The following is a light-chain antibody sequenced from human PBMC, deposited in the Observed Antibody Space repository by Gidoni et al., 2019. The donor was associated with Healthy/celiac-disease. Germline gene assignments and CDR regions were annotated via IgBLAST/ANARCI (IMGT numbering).Light chain of an antibody. CDR1: SSNIGAGYN. CDR2: GNS. V-gene: IGLV1-40*01. Sequence: QSLLTPPPSLSGAPGQKVPIPGTGCSSNIGAGYNVHWYQQLPGTAPKLLIYGNSNRPSGVPDRFSGSKSGTSASLAITGLQAEDEADYYCQSYDSSLSGYVVFGGGTKLTVL. CDR3: QSYDSSLSGYVV. J-gene: IGLJ2*01.